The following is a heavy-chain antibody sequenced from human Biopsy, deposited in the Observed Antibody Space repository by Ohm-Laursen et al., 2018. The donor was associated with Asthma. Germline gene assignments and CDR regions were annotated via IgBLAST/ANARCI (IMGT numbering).Heavy chain of an antibody. V-gene: IGHV3-30*18. Sequence: SSLRLSCSASGFNFHNYGMNWVRRAPGKGLEWVAHILFDGRKINYPDSVKGRFTISRDNSKNMVYLQMNSLRPEDTAVYYCAKDRVAGRSYYFDYWGQGSLVSVSS. D-gene: IGHD6-13*01. CDR2: ILFDGRKI. CDR3: AKDRVAGRSYYFDY. CDR1: GFNFHNYG. J-gene: IGHJ4*02.